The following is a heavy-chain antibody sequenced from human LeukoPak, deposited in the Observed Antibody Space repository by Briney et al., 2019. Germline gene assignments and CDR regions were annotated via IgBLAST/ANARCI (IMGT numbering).Heavy chain of an antibody. J-gene: IGHJ5*02. CDR2: IKASGKTI. D-gene: IGHD5-12*01. V-gene: IGHV3-48*01. CDR3: ARDAGNSGYGCDL. Sequence: GGSLRLSCSASGFNFRVYSVNWVRRAPGKGLEWTSYIKASGKTIYYADSVKGRFTISRDNARNSLYLQMNNLRGEDTAIYHCARDAGNSGYGCDLWGQGTLVTVSS. CDR1: GFNFRVYS.